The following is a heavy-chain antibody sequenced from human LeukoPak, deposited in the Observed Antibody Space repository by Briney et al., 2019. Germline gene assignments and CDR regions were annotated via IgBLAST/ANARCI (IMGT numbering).Heavy chain of an antibody. J-gene: IGHJ5*02. V-gene: IGHV1-18*01. CDR2: ISAYNGNT. CDR3: ARDLSYQLLYLNWFDP. Sequence: ASVKVSCKASGYTFTSYGISWVRQAPGQGLEWMGWISAYNGNTNYAQKFQGRVTMTRDTSISTAYMELSRLRSDDTAVYYCARDLSYQLLYLNWFDPWGQGTLVTVSS. D-gene: IGHD2-2*02. CDR1: GYTFTSYG.